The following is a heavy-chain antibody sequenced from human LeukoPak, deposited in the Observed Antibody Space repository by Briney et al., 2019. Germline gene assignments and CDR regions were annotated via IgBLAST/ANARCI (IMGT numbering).Heavy chain of an antibody. V-gene: IGHV3-23*01. Sequence: GGSLRLSCAASGFTFSSYAMSWVRQAPGRGLEWVSPIRGIGRSTYYADTVNGRFTITRDNSKTTLYLQMNSLRAEDTAVYYCAKASTGSTRYPFAEPYYFDYWGQGTLVTVSS. J-gene: IGHJ4*02. CDR3: AKASTGSTRYPFAEPYYFDY. D-gene: IGHD2/OR15-2a*01. CDR2: IRGIGRST. CDR1: GFTFSSYA.